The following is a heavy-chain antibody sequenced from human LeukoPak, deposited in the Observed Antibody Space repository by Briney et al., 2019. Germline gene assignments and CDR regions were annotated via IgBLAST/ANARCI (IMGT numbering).Heavy chain of an antibody. J-gene: IGHJ4*02. CDR1: GFTFRTYA. V-gene: IGHV3-64D*06. CDR2: ISSNGGST. Sequence: GGSLRLSCSASGFTFRTYAMHWVRQAPGRGLEYVSGISSNGGSTYYADSVKGRFTISRDNSKNTLYLQMSSLRAEDTALYYCARDWTYYDSSGYFDYWGQGTLVTVSS. D-gene: IGHD3-22*01. CDR3: ARDWTYYDSSGYFDY.